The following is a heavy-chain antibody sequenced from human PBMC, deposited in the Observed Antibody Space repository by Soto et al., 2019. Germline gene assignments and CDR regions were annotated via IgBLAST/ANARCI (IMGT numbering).Heavy chain of an antibody. Sequence: GGSLRLSCAASGFTFSSYGMSWVRQAPAKGLEWVSAISGSGGSTYYADSVKGRFTISRDNSKNTLYLQMNSLRAEDTAVYYRAKRAVRGMYYFDYWGQGTLVTVSS. CDR3: AKRAVRGMYYFDY. D-gene: IGHD3-10*01. J-gene: IGHJ4*02. CDR1: GFTFSSYG. CDR2: ISGSGGST. V-gene: IGHV3-23*01.